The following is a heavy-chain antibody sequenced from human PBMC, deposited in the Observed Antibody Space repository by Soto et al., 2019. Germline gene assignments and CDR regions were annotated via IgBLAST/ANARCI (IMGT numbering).Heavy chain of an antibody. Sequence: GGSLRLSCAASGFTFSSYSMNWVRQAPGKGLEWVSYISSSSSTTYYADSVKGRFTISRDNAKNSLYLQMNSVRAEDTAVYYCARDEALSHSNWNYFVPRGHGYMDVWGKGTTVTVSS. CDR1: GFTFSSYS. V-gene: IGHV3-48*04. D-gene: IGHD1-7*01. J-gene: IGHJ6*03. CDR3: ARDEALSHSNWNYFVPRGHGYMDV. CDR2: ISSSSSTT.